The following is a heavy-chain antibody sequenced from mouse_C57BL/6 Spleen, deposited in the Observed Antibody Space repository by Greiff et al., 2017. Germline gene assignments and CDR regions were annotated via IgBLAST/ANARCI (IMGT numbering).Heavy chain of an antibody. CDR2: IYPGDGAT. V-gene: IGHV1-82*01. D-gene: IGHD2-5*01. CDR1: GYAFSSSW. J-gene: IGHJ2*01. CDR3: ARSGSNYWYFDY. Sequence: VQLQQSGPELVKPGASVKISCKASGYAFSSSWMNWVKQRPGKGLEWIGRIYPGDGATNYNGKFKGKATLTADKSSSTAYMQLSSLTSEDSAVYFCARSGSNYWYFDYWGQGTTLTVSS.